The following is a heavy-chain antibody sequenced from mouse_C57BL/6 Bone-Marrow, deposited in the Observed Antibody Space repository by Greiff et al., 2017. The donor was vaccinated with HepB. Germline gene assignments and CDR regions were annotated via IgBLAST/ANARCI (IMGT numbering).Heavy chain of an antibody. D-gene: IGHD2-1*01. CDR3: VRQEEGNPYFDY. J-gene: IGHJ2*01. V-gene: IGHV10-1*01. CDR1: GFSFNTYA. CDR2: IRSKSNNYAT. Sequence: EVKLVESGGGLVQPKGSLKLSCAASGFSFNTYAMNWVRQAPGKGLEWVARIRSKSNNYATYYADSVKDRFNISRDDSESMLYLQMNNLKTEDTAMYYCVRQEEGNPYFDYWGQGTTLTVSS.